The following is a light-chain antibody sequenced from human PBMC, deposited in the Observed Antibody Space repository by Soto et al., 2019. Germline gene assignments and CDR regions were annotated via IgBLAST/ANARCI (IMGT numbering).Light chain of an antibody. CDR2: ATS. Sequence: PGERASLSCRASQSLSSNYVAWYQQKVGQAPRLLIYATSSKATGIPDRFRGSGSGTDFNLTIARLEPEDFAVYYCQRYGLSPPFSFGPGTKVEI. CDR3: QRYGLSPPFS. CDR1: QSLSSNY. V-gene: IGKV3-20*01. J-gene: IGKJ3*01.